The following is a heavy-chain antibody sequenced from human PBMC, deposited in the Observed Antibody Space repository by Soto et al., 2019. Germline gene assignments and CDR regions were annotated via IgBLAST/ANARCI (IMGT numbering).Heavy chain of an antibody. D-gene: IGHD3-10*01. CDR3: AKDPRVHYYGSGSSSY. CDR1: GFTFSSYA. V-gene: IGHV3-23*01. Sequence: GGSLRLSCAASGFTFSSYAMSWVRQAPGKGLEWVSAISGSGGSTYYADSVKGRFTISRDNSKNTLYLQMNSLRAEDTALYYCAKDPRVHYYGSGSSSYWGQGTLVTVSS. CDR2: ISGSGGST. J-gene: IGHJ4*02.